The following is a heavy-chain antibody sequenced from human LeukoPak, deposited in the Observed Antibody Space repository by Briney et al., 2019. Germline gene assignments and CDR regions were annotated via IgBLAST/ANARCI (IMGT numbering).Heavy chain of an antibody. D-gene: IGHD3-10*01. V-gene: IGHV3-30*18. Sequence: GGSLRRSCAASGFIFSGYGMHWVRQAPGKGLEWVALIAHDESTIHYADSVKGRFTISRDNSKNTLYMQMNNLRVEDTAIYYCAKDRIVISFGDVSKHWGQGTLVTVSS. CDR1: GFIFSGYG. J-gene: IGHJ1*01. CDR3: AKDRIVISFGDVSKH. CDR2: IAHDESTI.